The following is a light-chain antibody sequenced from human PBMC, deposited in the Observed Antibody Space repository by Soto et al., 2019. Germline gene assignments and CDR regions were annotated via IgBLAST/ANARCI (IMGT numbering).Light chain of an antibody. J-gene: IGKJ1*01. CDR1: QSINAH. V-gene: IGKV3-15*01. Sequence: EVVMTQSPATLSVSPGERVTLSCRASQSINAHLAWYQQKPGQAPRLLIHGASTRATGIPARFSGSGFGTDFIXXIXRXXSEDFAVYYCQQYNTWLWTFGQGTKVEIQ. CDR2: GAS. CDR3: QQYNTWLWT.